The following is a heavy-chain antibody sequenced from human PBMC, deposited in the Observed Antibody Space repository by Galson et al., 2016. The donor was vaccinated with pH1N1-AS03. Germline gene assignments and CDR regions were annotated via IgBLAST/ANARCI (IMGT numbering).Heavy chain of an antibody. V-gene: IGHV3-74*01. D-gene: IGHD2-2*01. CDR1: GFTFSIYW. Sequence: SLRLSCAASGFTFSIYWMHWVRQAPGKGLVWVARLNPDGRTTTHADSVKGRFTISRDNSQDTLYLQMNSLRADDTAVYYCAKDRVSSTSYRFDPWGQGTLVIVSS. CDR2: LNPDGRTT. J-gene: IGHJ5*02. CDR3: AKDRVSSTSYRFDP.